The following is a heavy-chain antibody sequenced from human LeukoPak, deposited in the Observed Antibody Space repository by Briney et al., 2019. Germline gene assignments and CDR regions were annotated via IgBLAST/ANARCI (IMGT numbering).Heavy chain of an antibody. CDR3: TKDHPDCRGTSCLLFDS. D-gene: IGHD2-2*01. V-gene: IGHV3-23*01. Sequence: PGGSLRLSCAASGFTFSSYAMSWVRQAPGKGLEWVSMITSGGGSTYHADSVKGRFTISRDNSKNTLYLQMTSLRAEDTAVYYCTKDHPDCRGTSCLLFDSWGQGTLDTVSS. J-gene: IGHJ4*02. CDR1: GFTFSSYA. CDR2: ITSGGGST.